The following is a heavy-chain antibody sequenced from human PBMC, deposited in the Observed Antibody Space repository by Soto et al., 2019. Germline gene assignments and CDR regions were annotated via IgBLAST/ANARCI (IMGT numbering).Heavy chain of an antibody. V-gene: IGHV4-59*01. CDR2: MNNIGRT. J-gene: IGHJ5*02. CDR1: GAFSSTYY. Sequence: QVQLQESGPGLVKPSETLSLTCTVSGAFSSTYYWSWLRQPPGKGLEWIGYMNNIGRTNYNPSLKSRVTISLDTSKNQSSLKLSSVIAADTAVYYCARSFCRDAVRCNWFDPWGLGTLVTASS. CDR3: ARSFCRDAVRCNWFDP. D-gene: IGHD2-8*01.